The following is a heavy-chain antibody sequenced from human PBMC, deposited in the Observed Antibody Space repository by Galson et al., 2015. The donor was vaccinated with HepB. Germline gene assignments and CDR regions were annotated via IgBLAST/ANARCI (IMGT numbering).Heavy chain of an antibody. CDR2: INHSGST. V-gene: IGHV4-34*01. Sequence: SETLSLTCAVYGGSFSGYYWSWIRQPPGKGLEWIGEINHSGSTNYNPSLKSRVTISVDTSKNQFSLKLSSVTAADTAVYYCARRSITMVRGVLNWFDPWGQGTLVTVSS. CDR3: ARRSITMVRGVLNWFDP. CDR1: GGSFSGYY. D-gene: IGHD3-10*01. J-gene: IGHJ5*02.